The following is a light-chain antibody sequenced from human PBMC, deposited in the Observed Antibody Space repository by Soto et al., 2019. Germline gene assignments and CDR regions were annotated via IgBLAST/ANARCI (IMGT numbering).Light chain of an antibody. CDR3: TSYAGSNTYL. CDR1: KNDIGVYDF. V-gene: IGLV2-8*01. J-gene: IGLJ1*01. Sequence: QSVLTHPPSASGSPGQSVTISCTGTKNDIGVYDFVSWYQHHPGKAPRLIIYEVVQRPSGVPDRFSGSKSGNTASLTVSGLQAADEADYFCTSYAGSNTYLFGSGTKVTVL. CDR2: EVV.